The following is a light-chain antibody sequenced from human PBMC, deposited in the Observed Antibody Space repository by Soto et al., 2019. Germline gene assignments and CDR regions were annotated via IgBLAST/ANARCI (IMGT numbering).Light chain of an antibody. Sequence: QSALTQPASVSGSPGQSITISCTGTSSDVGGYDYVSWYQQHPGKAPKLMIYEVCTRPSGVSNRFSGSKAGNTASLTISGLQAEDEADYYCSSYTSSSTLVFGTGTKLTVL. CDR1: SSDVGGYDY. J-gene: IGLJ1*01. CDR2: EVC. CDR3: SSYTSSSTLV. V-gene: IGLV2-14*01.